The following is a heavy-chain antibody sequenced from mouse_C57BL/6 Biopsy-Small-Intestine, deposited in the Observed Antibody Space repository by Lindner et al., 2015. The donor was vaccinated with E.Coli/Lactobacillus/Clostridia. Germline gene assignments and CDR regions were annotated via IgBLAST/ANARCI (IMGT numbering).Heavy chain of an antibody. J-gene: IGHJ2*01. Sequence: VQLQESGPELVKPGTSVKMSCKASGYSFTGYSMHWVKQSHGKSLEWIGYIDPYNGATNYNQRFKGKATLTVDKSSSTTYMQLNSLTSEDSAVYYCARGDFYFDYWGQGTTLTVSS. CDR3: ARGDFYFDY. D-gene: IGHD3-3*01. CDR1: GYSFTGYS. V-gene: IGHV1S135*01. CDR2: IDPYNGAT.